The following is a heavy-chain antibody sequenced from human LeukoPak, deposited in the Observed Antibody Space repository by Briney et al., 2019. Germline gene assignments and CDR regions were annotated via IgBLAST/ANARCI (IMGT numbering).Heavy chain of an antibody. D-gene: IGHD2-15*01. CDR2: TYYRFKWYN. CDR3: ARDGPGYCSGGSCYSPSYYWFDP. CDR1: GDSVSSNSAA. Sequence: SQTLSLTCAISGDSVSSNSAAWNWIRQSPSRGLEWLGRTYYRFKWYNDYAVSVKSRITINPDTSKNQFSLQLNSVTPEDTAVYYCARDGPGYCSGGSCYSPSYYWFDPWGQGTLVTVSS. V-gene: IGHV6-1*01. J-gene: IGHJ5*02.